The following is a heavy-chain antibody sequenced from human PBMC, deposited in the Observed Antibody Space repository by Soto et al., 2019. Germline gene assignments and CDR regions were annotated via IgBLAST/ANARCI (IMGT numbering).Heavy chain of an antibody. Sequence: ASVKVSCKASGYTFTSYGISWVRQAPGQGLEWMGWISAYNGNTNYAQKLQGRVTMTTDTSTSTAYMELRSLRPDDTAVYYCASRRGSGWYLGAFDIWGQGTMVTVSS. CDR2: ISAYNGNT. CDR1: GYTFTSYG. V-gene: IGHV1-18*01. CDR3: ASRRGSGWYLGAFDI. J-gene: IGHJ3*02. D-gene: IGHD6-19*01.